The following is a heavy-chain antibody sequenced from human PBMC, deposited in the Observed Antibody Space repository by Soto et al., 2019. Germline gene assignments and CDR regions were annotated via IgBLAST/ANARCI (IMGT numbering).Heavy chain of an antibody. J-gene: IGHJ4*02. CDR2: IWYDGSNK. CDR3: AREATIRISWLFDY. D-gene: IGHD5-12*01. CDR1: GFTFSSYG. Sequence: QVQLVESGGGVVQPGRSLRLSCAASGFTFSSYGMHWVRQAPGKGLEWVAVIWYDGSNKYYADSVKGRFTISRDNSKNTLYLQMNCLRAEDTAVYYCAREATIRISWLFDYWGQGTLVTVSS. V-gene: IGHV3-33*01.